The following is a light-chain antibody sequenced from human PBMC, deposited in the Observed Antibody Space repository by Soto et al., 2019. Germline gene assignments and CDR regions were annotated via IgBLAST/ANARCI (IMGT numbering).Light chain of an antibody. CDR3: QQRSKWRT. CDR2: GAS. J-gene: IGKJ1*01. CDR1: QSVSSS. V-gene: IGKV3-15*01. Sequence: EIVMTQSPATLSVSPGERATLSCRASQSVSSSLAWYQQKPGQAPRLLIYGASTRATGIPARFSGSGSGTEFTLTISSLQSEDFAVYYCQQRSKWRTFGQGTKVDI.